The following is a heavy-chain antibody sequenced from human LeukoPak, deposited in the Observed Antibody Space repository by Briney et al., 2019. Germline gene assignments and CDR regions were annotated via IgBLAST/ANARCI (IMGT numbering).Heavy chain of an antibody. J-gene: IGHJ5*02. D-gene: IGHD6-19*01. Sequence: GESLKISCKGSGYSFSSYWISWVRQMPGKGLEWMGRIDLTDSYTDYSPSFQGHVTISVDRSISTAYLQWSSLKASDTAMYFCASARAGTLKVHNWFDPWGQGSLVTVSS. V-gene: IGHV5-10-1*01. CDR2: IDLTDSYT. CDR3: ASARAGTLKVHNWFDP. CDR1: GYSFSSYW.